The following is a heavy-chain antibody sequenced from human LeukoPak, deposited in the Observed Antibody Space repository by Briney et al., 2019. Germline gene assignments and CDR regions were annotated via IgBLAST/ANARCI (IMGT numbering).Heavy chain of an antibody. V-gene: IGHV3-23*01. D-gene: IGHD3-22*01. CDR1: GFTFSSYA. CDR3: AKDWGYYYDSSGLTYFDY. J-gene: IGHJ4*02. Sequence: GGSLRLSCAASGFTFSSYAMSWVRQAPGKGLEWVSAISGSGGSRYYADSVKGRFTTSRDNSKNTLYLQMNSLRAEDTAVYYCAKDWGYYYDSSGLTYFDYWGQGTLVTVSS. CDR2: ISGSGGSR.